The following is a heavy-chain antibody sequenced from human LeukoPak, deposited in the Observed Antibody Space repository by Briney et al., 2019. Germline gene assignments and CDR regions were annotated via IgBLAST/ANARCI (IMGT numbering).Heavy chain of an antibody. Sequence: GRSLRLSCAASGFTFSSYAMHWVGQAPGKGLEWVAVISYDGSNKYYADSVKGRFTISRDNSKNTLYLQMNSLRAEDTAVYYCARVRHSSGPFDYWGQGTLVTVSS. CDR1: GFTFSSYA. CDR2: ISYDGSNK. J-gene: IGHJ4*02. D-gene: IGHD6-19*01. V-gene: IGHV3-30-3*01. CDR3: ARVRHSSGPFDY.